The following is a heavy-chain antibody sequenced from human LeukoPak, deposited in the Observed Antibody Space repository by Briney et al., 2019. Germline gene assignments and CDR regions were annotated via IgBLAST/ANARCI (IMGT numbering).Heavy chain of an antibody. J-gene: IGHJ4*02. CDR1: GLTFRSYG. CDR3: AATGGVAVAGSPFDY. Sequence: PGGSLRLSCAASGLTFRSYGMHWVCQAPGKGLEWVAVIWNDGSNKYYADSVKGRFTISRDNSKNTLYLQMDSLRVEDTAVYYCAATGGVAVAGSPFDYWGQGTLVTVSS. V-gene: IGHV3-33*01. D-gene: IGHD6-19*01. CDR2: IWNDGSNK.